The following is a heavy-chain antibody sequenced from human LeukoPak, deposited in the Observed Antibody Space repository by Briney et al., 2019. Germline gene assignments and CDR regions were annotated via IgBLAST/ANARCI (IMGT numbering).Heavy chain of an antibody. CDR2: INPYTGTT. Sequence: ASVKVSCKASGYTFTGYYMHWVRQAPGQGLEWMGWINPYTGTTNYAQRFQGRVTMTGDTSISTAYMDLSSLRSDDTAVYYCARGAYCSTTSCFSFWFDPWGQGTLVTVSS. D-gene: IGHD2-2*01. CDR1: GYTFTGYY. J-gene: IGHJ5*02. V-gene: IGHV1-2*02. CDR3: ARGAYCSTTSCFSFWFDP.